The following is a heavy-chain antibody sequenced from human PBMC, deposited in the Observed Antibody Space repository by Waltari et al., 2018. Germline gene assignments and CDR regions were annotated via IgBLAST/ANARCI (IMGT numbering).Heavy chain of an antibody. CDR2: IYSGGST. Sequence: EVQLLESGGGLVQPGGSLRLSCAASGFTFSSYAMSWVRQAPGKGLAWVSVIYSGGSTYYADSVKGRFTISRDNSKNTLYLQMNSLRAEDTAVYYCAKGRIAAAGTIYYYYYYYMDVWGKGTTVTVSS. V-gene: IGHV3-23*03. CDR1: GFTFSSYA. J-gene: IGHJ6*03. CDR3: AKGRIAAAGTIYYYYYYYMDV. D-gene: IGHD6-13*01.